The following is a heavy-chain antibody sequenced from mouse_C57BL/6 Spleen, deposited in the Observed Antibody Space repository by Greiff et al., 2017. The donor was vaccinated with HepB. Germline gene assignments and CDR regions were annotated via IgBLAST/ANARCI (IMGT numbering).Heavy chain of an antibody. CDR3: ARNYESPFYYAMDY. Sequence: QLQQSGPELVKPGASVKISCKASGYSFTDYNMNWVKQSNGKSLEWIGVINPNYGTTSYNQKFKGKATLTVDQSSSTAYMQLNSLTSEDSAVYYCARNYESPFYYAMDYWGQGTSVTVSS. V-gene: IGHV1-39*01. J-gene: IGHJ4*01. CDR2: INPNYGTT. D-gene: IGHD1-1*01. CDR1: GYSFTDYN.